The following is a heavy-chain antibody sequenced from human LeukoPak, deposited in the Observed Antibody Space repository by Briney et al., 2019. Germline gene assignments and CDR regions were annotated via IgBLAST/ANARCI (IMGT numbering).Heavy chain of an antibody. CDR3: ARVLSGWYRYYYYMDV. V-gene: IGHV3-48*03. D-gene: IGHD6-19*01. CDR1: GFTSSSYE. Sequence: GGSLRPSCAASGFTSSSYEMNWIRQAPGKGLEWVSYISSRVSTTYYADSVKGRFTISRDNAKNSLDLQMNSLRAEDTAVYYCARVLSGWYRYYYYMDVWGKGTTVTISS. J-gene: IGHJ6*03. CDR2: ISSRVSTT.